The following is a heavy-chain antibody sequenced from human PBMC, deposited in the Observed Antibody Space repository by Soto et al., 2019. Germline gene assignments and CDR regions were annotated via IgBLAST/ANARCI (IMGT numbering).Heavy chain of an antibody. CDR3: ARGGYCSGGSCYSTDYYYGMDV. CDR2: ISAYNGNT. V-gene: IGHV1-18*01. D-gene: IGHD2-15*01. CDR1: GYSFTSYG. Sequence: QVQLVQSGAEVKKPGASVKVSCKASGYSFTSYGISWVRQAPGQGLEWMGWISAYNGNTKNAQKLQGRVTMTTDTSTXTXXXEXXSLRSDDTAVYYCARGGYCSGGSCYSTDYYYGMDVWGQGTTVTVSS. J-gene: IGHJ6*02.